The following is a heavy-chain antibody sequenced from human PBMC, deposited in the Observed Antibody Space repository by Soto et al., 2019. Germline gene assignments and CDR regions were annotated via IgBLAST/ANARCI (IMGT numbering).Heavy chain of an antibody. D-gene: IGHD3-3*01. V-gene: IGHV1-69*06. J-gene: IGHJ4*02. CDR2: IVPMFGTS. CDR3: YRGSEYDFWSGYL. CDR1: GGTSTRYA. Sequence: QERLVQSGAEVRKPGSSVKVSCKVTGGTSTRYAINWVRQAPGQGLEWMGGIVPMFGTSKYAQKFQGRVKNSAGKSNNIAYNEFGKLKTEEKNGLLWYRGSEYDFWSGYLWGQGTLVSVSS.